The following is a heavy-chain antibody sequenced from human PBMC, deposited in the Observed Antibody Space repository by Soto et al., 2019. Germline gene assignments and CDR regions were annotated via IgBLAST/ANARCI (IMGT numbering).Heavy chain of an antibody. D-gene: IGHD6-6*01. Sequence: QVQLVQSGAEVKKPGASVKVSCKASGYTFTGYYMHWVRQAPGQGLEWMGWINPNSGGTNYAQKFQGRVTMTRDTSISTAYMELSRLRSDDTAVYYCARVSFRGYSSSSFYYYYGMDVWGQGTTVTVSS. CDR1: GYTFTGYY. J-gene: IGHJ6*02. CDR3: ARVSFRGYSSSSFYYYYGMDV. CDR2: INPNSGGT. V-gene: IGHV1-2*02.